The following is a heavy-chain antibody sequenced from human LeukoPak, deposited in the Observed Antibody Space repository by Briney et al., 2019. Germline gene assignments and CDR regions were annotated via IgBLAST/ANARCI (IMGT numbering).Heavy chain of an antibody. CDR2: IYYSGST. CDR3: ARGQIGLPVALNWFDP. Sequence: PSETLSLTCTVSGGSISSYYWSWIRQPPGKGLEWIGYIYYSGSTNYNPSLKSRVTISVDTSKNQFSLKLSSVTAADTAVYYCARGQIGLPVALNWFDPWGQGTLVTVSS. V-gene: IGHV4-59*01. J-gene: IGHJ5*02. CDR1: GGSISSYY. D-gene: IGHD2-2*01.